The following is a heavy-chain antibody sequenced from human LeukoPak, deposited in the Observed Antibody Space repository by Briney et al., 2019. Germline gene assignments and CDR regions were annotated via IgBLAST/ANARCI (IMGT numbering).Heavy chain of an antibody. CDR2: ISGNGGST. CDR1: GFTLSNYA. CDR3: AKDQKMHGDY. Sequence: GGSLRLSCAASGFTLSNYAMTWVRQPPGKGLEWISLISGNGGSTYYTDSVKGRFTISRDNSRNTLFLQMNSLRAEDTAVYYCAKDQKMHGDYWGQGTLVTVSS. D-gene: IGHD3-10*01. V-gene: IGHV3-23*01. J-gene: IGHJ4*02.